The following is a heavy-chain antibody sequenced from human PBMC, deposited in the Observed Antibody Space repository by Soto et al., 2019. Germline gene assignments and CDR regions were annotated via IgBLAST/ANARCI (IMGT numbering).Heavy chain of an antibody. J-gene: IGHJ4*02. CDR3: AKGSPLD. Sequence: EVPLVESGGGLVQPGRSLRLSCAASGFTFDDYAMHWVRQAPGKGLEWVSGISWNSGSIGYADSVKGRFTISRDNAKNSLYLQMNRLRAEDTALYYCAKGSPLDWGQGTLVTVSS. CDR1: GFTFDDYA. CDR2: ISWNSGSI. V-gene: IGHV3-9*01.